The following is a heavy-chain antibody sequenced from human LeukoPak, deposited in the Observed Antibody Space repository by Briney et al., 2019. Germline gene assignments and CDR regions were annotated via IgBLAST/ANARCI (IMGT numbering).Heavy chain of an antibody. Sequence: ASVKVSCKASGYTFTSYGISWVRQAPGQGLEWMGWISAYIGNTDYAQKLQGRVTMTTDTSTSTAYMELRSLRSDDTAVYYCARRDLTGSNWFDPRGQGTLVTVSS. CDR3: ARRDLTGSNWFDP. V-gene: IGHV1-18*04. D-gene: IGHD3-9*01. J-gene: IGHJ5*02. CDR2: ISAYIGNT. CDR1: GYTFTSYG.